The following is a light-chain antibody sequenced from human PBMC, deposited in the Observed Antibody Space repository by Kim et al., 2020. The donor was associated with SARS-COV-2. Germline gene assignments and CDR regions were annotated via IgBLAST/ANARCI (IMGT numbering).Light chain of an antibody. CDR3: HQYNDWPPGDT. CDR2: GAS. Sequence: EIVMTQSPATLSVSPGERVTLSCRASQSVSNNLAWYQYKPGQPPRLLIFGASTRATGIPARFSGSGSRTDFTLTVSSLQSEDFAIYYCHQYNDWPPGDTFGQGTKLEI. CDR1: QSVSNN. J-gene: IGKJ2*01. V-gene: IGKV3-15*01.